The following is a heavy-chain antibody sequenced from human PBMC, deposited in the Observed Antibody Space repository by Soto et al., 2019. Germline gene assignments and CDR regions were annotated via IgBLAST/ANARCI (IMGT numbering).Heavy chain of an antibody. CDR2: IYYSGST. D-gene: IGHD2-15*01. V-gene: IGHV4-31*03. CDR3: ARDMYGYCSGDSCYYGIDY. Sequence: SETLSLTCTVSGGSVSSAGYYWSWIRQHPGGGLEWIGYIYYSGSTDYNPSLKSRVTISVDMSKNQFSLKLRSVTAADTAVYYCARDMYGYCSGDSCYYGIDYCGQGTLVTVYS. CDR1: GGSVSSAGYY. J-gene: IGHJ4*02.